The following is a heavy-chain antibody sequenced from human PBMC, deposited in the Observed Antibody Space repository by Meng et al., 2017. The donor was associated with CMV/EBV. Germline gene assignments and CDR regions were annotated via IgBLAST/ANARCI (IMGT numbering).Heavy chain of an antibody. Sequence: QPQRQEPGPGLVKPSETLSLTCTVSGGSISSSSYYWGWIRQPPGKGLEWIGSIYYSGSTYYNPSLKSRVTISVDTSKNQFSLKLSSVTAADTAVYYCARVSVSYGYRLGYWGQGTLVTVSS. CDR2: IYYSGST. V-gene: IGHV4-39*07. CDR3: ARVSVSYGYRLGY. J-gene: IGHJ4*02. CDR1: GGSISSSSYY. D-gene: IGHD3-16*02.